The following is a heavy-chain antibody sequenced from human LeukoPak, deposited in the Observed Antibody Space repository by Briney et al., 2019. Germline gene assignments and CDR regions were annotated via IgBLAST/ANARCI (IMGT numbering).Heavy chain of an antibody. CDR3: AKNRDRGVPTYYYDSSGSSHFDL. CDR2: ISYDGSNK. Sequence: GGSLRLSCAASGFTFSSYGMHWVRQAPGKGLEWVAVISYDGSNKYYAVSVKGRFTISRDNSKNTLYLQMNSLRAEDTAVYYCAKNRDRGVPTYYYDSSGSSHFDLWGRGTLVTVSS. CDR1: GFTFSSYG. V-gene: IGHV3-30*18. D-gene: IGHD3-22*01. J-gene: IGHJ2*01.